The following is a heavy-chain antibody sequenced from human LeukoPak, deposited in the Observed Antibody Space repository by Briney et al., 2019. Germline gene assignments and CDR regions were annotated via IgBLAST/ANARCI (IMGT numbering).Heavy chain of an antibody. J-gene: IGHJ6*03. V-gene: IGHV3-48*03. CDR1: GFTFSSYA. D-gene: IGHD6-13*01. Sequence: GSLRLSCAASGFTFSSYAMNWVRQAPGKGLEWVTYISRSGSTSYYADSVKGRFTISRDNAKNSLYLQMNSLRAEDTAVYYCARVYWAAADPISYYMDVWGKGTTVTISS. CDR3: ARVYWAAADPISYYMDV. CDR2: ISRSGSTS.